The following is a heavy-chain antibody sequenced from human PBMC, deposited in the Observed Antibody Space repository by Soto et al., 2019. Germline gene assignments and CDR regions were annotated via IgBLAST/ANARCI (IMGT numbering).Heavy chain of an antibody. Sequence: QVQLVQSGAELRKPGASVKVSCKASGYSFSSYGINWVRQAPGQGLEWMGWINTYNGNRNYAQKFEDRVTMTTATSTNTVYRELRSLKSDDTAIYYCARDRLRGYDSSGFYSWGQGTLVTVSS. J-gene: IGHJ4*02. V-gene: IGHV1-18*01. CDR3: ARDRLRGYDSSGFYS. D-gene: IGHD3-22*01. CDR2: INTYNGNR. CDR1: GYSFSSYG.